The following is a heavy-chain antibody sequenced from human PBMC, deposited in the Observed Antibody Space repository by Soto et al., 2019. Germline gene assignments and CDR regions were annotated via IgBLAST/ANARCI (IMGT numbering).Heavy chain of an antibody. J-gene: IGHJ4*02. Sequence: PSETVSLTCTFSCGSIISSSYYWGWIRQPPGKGLEWIGSIYYSGSTYYNPSLKSRVTISVDTSKNQFSLKLSSVTAADTAVYYCARHPRLESYRSSSDFDYWGQGTLVTVSS. V-gene: IGHV4-39*01. CDR3: ARHPRLESYRSSSDFDY. D-gene: IGHD1-26*01. CDR1: CGSIISSSYY. CDR2: IYYSGST.